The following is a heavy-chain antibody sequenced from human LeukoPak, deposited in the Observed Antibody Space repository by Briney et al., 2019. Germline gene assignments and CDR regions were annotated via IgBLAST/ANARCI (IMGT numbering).Heavy chain of an antibody. CDR1: GFTFSSFA. Sequence: VGSLRLSCATSGFTFSSFAMTCVRQAPGKGLEWVSAISGSGGSTYYADSVEGRFTISRDNSKNTLYLQMSSLRAEDTAVSYCAKRTSGFCSSTSCYGHDFWGQGTLVTVSS. V-gene: IGHV3-23*01. CDR2: ISGSGGST. D-gene: IGHD2-2*03. CDR3: AKRTSGFCSSTSCYGHDF. J-gene: IGHJ4*02.